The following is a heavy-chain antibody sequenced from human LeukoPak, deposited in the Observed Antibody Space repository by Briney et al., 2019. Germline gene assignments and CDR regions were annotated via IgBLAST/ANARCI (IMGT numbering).Heavy chain of an antibody. CDR3: GKNRYSGSLSPFDI. J-gene: IGHJ3*02. D-gene: IGHD1-26*01. CDR2: ISGGGGNT. V-gene: IGHV3-23*01. Sequence: GGSLRLSCAASKFAFSSYAMSWVRQAPGKGLEWASAISGGGGNTYYADSVKGRFTISRDNSKNTLYLQMNSLRAEDTAVYYCGKNRYSGSLSPFDIWGQGTMVTVSS. CDR1: KFAFSSYA.